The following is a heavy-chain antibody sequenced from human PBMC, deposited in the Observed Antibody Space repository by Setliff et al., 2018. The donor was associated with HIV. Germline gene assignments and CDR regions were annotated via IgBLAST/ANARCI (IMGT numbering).Heavy chain of an antibody. Sequence: GGSLRLSCAASGFNFSSHTMHWVRQAPGKGLEWVSGISWNSGSIGYADSVKGRFTISRDNAKNSLYLQMNSLRAEDMALYYCAKGSSIAAAGTGFDYWGQGTLVTVSS. CDR3: AKGSSIAAAGTGFDY. J-gene: IGHJ4*02. D-gene: IGHD6-13*01. CDR1: GFNFSSHT. CDR2: ISWNSGSI. V-gene: IGHV3-9*03.